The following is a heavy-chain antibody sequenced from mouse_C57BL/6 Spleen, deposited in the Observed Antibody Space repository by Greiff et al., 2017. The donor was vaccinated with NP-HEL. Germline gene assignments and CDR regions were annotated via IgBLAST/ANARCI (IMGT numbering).Heavy chain of an antibody. V-gene: IGHV1-5*01. CDR2: IYPGNSDT. Sequence: EVQLQQSGTVLARPGASVKMSCKTSGYTFTSYWMHWVKQRPGQGLEWIGAIYPGNSDTSYNQKFKGKAKLTAVTSASTAYMELSSLTNEDSAVYYCTRGFTTVVANDYWGQGTTLTVSS. CDR1: GYTFTSYW. J-gene: IGHJ2*01. D-gene: IGHD1-1*01. CDR3: TRGFTTVVANDY.